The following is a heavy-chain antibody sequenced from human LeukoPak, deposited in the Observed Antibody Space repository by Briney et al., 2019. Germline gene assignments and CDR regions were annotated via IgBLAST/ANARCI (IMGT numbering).Heavy chain of an antibody. CDR1: GGTFSSYA. D-gene: IGHD1-26*01. CDR3: ARGRIVGATTNYFDY. Sequence: SVKVSFKASGGTFSSYAISWVRQAPGQGLEWMGGIIPIFGTANYAQKFQGRVTITTDESTSTAYMELSSLRSEDTAVYYCARGRIVGATTNYFDYWGQGTLVPVSS. CDR2: IIPIFGTA. J-gene: IGHJ4*02. V-gene: IGHV1-69*05.